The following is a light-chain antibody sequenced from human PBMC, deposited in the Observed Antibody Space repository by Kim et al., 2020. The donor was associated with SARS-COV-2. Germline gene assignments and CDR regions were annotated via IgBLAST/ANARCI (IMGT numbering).Light chain of an antibody. CDR3: QQLISYPYT. CDR2: ATS. CDR1: QGIRSY. V-gene: IGKV1-9*01. Sequence: SASIGDRVTIACRASQGIRSYVAWYQQKPGKAPNLLIYATSTLQRGVPSRFSGSGSGTDFTLTISSLQPEDFATYYCQQLISYPYTFGQGTKLEI. J-gene: IGKJ2*01.